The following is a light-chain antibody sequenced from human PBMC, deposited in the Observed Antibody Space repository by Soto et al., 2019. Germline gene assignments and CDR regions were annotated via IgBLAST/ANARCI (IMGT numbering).Light chain of an antibody. J-gene: IGLJ1*01. V-gene: IGLV2-8*01. Sequence: QSALTQPPSASGSLGQSVAISCTGTSSDVGATDYVSWYQHHSGKAPKLLLYEVNKRPSGGPDRFSGSKSGNTASLTVSVLQADDEADYYCISHAGTSNVLGTGTKVTVL. CDR3: ISHAGTSNV. CDR1: SSDVGATDY. CDR2: EVN.